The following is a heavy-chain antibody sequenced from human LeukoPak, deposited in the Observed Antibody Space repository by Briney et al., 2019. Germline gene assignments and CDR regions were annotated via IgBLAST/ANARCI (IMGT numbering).Heavy chain of an antibody. V-gene: IGHV4-4*07. CDR3: AKVAMYYYGSETYFFFDD. CDR2: IKTSGST. D-gene: IGHD3-10*01. J-gene: IGHJ4*02. CDR1: GASISTYY. Sequence: SETLSLICRVSGASISTYYWSWIRQPVGKGLEWIGQIKTSGSTHYNSSLESRVTMSLDTSNKQFSLNLTSVTAADTAVYYCAKVAMYYYGSETYFFFDDWGQGTLVTVSS.